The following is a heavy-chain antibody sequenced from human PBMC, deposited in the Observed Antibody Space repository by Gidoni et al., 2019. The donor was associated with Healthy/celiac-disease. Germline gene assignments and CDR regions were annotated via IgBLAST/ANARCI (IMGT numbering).Heavy chain of an antibody. V-gene: IGHV3-23*01. CDR3: ATELSELGYCSSTSCRGTDY. D-gene: IGHD2-2*01. CDR1: GFTFSSYA. Sequence: EVQLLESGGGLVQPGGSLRLSCAASGFTFSSYAMSWVRQAPGKGLEWVSAISGSGGSTYYADSVKGRFTISRDNSKNTLYLQMNSLRAEDTAVYYCATELSELGYCSSTSCRGTDYWGQGTLVTVSS. CDR2: ISGSGGST. J-gene: IGHJ4*02.